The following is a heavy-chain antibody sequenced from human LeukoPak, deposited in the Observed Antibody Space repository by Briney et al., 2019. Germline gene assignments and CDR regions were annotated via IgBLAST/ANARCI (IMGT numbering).Heavy chain of an antibody. J-gene: IGHJ4*02. CDR2: IWYDGSNK. Sequence: PGGSLRLSCAASRFTFSSYWMSWVRQAPGKGLEWVAVIWYDGSNKYYADSVKGRFTISRDNSKNTLYLQMNSLRAEDTAVYYCARDLTPKARYFDWLLPDYWGQGTLVTVSS. V-gene: IGHV3-33*08. D-gene: IGHD3-9*01. CDR3: ARDLTPKARYFDWLLPDY. CDR1: RFTFSSYW.